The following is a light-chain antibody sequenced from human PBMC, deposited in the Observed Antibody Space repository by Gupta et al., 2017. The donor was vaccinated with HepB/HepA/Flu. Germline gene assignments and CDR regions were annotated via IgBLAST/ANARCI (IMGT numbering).Light chain of an antibody. J-gene: IGKJ1*01. CDR2: GAS. V-gene: IGKV3-15*01. CDR1: QSISSN. Sequence: EIVMTQSPASLSVSPGERATLSCRASQSISSNLAWYPQKTGQAPRLLIYGASTRATGVPARFSGSGSGTEFILTISSLQSEDIAVYYCQQYTNWPRTFGQGTTVEIK. CDR3: QQYTNWPRT.